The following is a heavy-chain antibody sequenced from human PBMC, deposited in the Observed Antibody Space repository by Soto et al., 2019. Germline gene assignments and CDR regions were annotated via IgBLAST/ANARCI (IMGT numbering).Heavy chain of an antibody. CDR1: GFTFSSYA. D-gene: IGHD6-19*01. CDR2: ISGSGGST. J-gene: IGHJ6*02. V-gene: IGHV3-23*01. CDR3: AKDAVAGTLYYYYGMDV. Sequence: GSLRLSCAASGFTFSSYAMSWVRQAPGKGLEWVSAISGSGGSTYYADSVKGRFTISRDNSKNTLYLQMNSLRAEDTAVYYCAKDAVAGTLYYYYGMDVWGQGTTVTVSS.